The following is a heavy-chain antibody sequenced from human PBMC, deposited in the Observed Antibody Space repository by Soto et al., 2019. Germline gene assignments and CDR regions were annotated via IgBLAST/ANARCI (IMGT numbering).Heavy chain of an antibody. D-gene: IGHD6-13*01. CDR2: ISAYNGNT. CDR1: GYTFTSYG. J-gene: IGHJ4*02. CDR3: ARDCAAAGTFDY. V-gene: IGHV1-18*01. Sequence: QVQLVQSGAEVKKPGASVKVSCKASGYTFTSYGISWVRQAPGQRLEWMGWISAYNGNTNYAQKLQGRVTMTTDTSTSTADMELRSQISDDTAVYYWARDCAAAGTFDYWGQGTLVTVSS.